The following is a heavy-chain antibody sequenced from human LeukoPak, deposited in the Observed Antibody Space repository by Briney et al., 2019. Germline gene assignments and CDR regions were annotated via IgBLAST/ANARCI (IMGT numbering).Heavy chain of an antibody. J-gene: IGHJ3*02. CDR1: GYTLTELS. V-gene: IGHV1-2*02. Sequence: ASVKVSCKVSGYTLTELSMHWVRQAPGQGLEWMGWINPNSGGTNYAQKFQGRVTMTRDTSISTAYMELSRLRSDDTAVYYCARSGSYFLGAFDIWGQGTMVTVSS. CDR2: INPNSGGT. D-gene: IGHD1-26*01. CDR3: ARSGSYFLGAFDI.